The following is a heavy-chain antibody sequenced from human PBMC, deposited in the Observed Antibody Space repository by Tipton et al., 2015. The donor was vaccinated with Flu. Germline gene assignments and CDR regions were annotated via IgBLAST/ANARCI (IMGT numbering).Heavy chain of an antibody. Sequence: TLSLTCTVSGGFFSSYYWNWIRQPPGKGLEWIGRIHESGSTNYNPSLRSRVTMSVDTSKNHFSLKLRSVTAADTAVYYCARDYSNRGLSYYFGMDVWGQGTTVTVSS. V-gene: IGHV4-4*07. CDR3: ARDYSNRGLSYYFGMDV. CDR1: GGFFSSYY. CDR2: IHESGST. D-gene: IGHD4-11*01. J-gene: IGHJ6*02.